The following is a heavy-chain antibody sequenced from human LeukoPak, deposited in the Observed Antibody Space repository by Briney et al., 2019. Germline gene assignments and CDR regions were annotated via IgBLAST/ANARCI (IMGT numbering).Heavy chain of an antibody. CDR1: GYTFTSYG. V-gene: IGHV1-18*01. J-gene: IGHJ4*02. Sequence: ASVTVSCKASGYTFTSYGISWVRQAPGQGLEWMGWISAYNGNTNYAQKLQGRVTMTTDTSTSTAYMELRSLRSDDTAVYYCARAGYSIVVVPAAPFDYWGQGTLVTVSS. D-gene: IGHD2-2*01. CDR2: ISAYNGNT. CDR3: ARAGYSIVVVPAAPFDY.